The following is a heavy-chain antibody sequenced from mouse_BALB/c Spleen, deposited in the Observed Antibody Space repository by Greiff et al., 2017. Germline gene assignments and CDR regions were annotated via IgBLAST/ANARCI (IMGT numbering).Heavy chain of an antibody. CDR1: GYTFTSYT. D-gene: IGHD2-3*01. CDR3: ARDGYPSYAMDY. J-gene: IGHJ4*01. Sequence: QVHVKQSGAELARPGASVKMSCKASGYTFTSYTMHWVKQRPGQGLEWIGYINPSSGYTNYNQKFKDKATLTADKSSSTAYMQLSSLTSEDSAVYYCARDGYPSYAMDYWGQGTSVTVSS. CDR2: INPSSGYT. V-gene: IGHV1-4*01.